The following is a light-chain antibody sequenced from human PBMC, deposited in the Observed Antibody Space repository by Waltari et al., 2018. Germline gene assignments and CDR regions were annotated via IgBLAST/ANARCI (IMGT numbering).Light chain of an antibody. V-gene: IGLV3-1*01. CDR3: QAWDSGSVI. Sequence: SYDLTQSPSVSVSPGQTASITCSGDKLGDKDASWYQQKPGQSPILVIYQKDKPPSGIPGRFSGSSSGNIATLTISGTQAMDEAGYYCQAWDSGSVIFGGGTKLTVL. CDR2: QKD. CDR1: KLGDKD. J-gene: IGLJ2*01.